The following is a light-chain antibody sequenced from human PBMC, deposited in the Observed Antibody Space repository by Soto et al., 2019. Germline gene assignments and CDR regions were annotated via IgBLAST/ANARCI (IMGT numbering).Light chain of an antibody. CDR2: EVS. Sequence: QSVLTQPASVSGSPGQSITISCTGTSSDVGGYNYVSWYQQHPGKAPKLMIYEVSNRPSGVSHRFSGSNSGNTASLTISGLQAEDEADYYCSSYTSSSTVFGTGNKLTVL. CDR1: SSDVGGYNY. CDR3: SSYTSSSTV. J-gene: IGLJ1*01. V-gene: IGLV2-14*01.